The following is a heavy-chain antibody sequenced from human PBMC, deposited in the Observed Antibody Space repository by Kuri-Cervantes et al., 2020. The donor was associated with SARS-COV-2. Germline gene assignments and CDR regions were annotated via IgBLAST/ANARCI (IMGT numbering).Heavy chain of an antibody. J-gene: IGHJ5*02. D-gene: IGHD2-8*01. V-gene: IGHV3-30*01. CDR1: GFTFSSYA. CDR2: ISYDGSNQ. Sequence: GESLKISCAASGFTFSSYAMHWVRQAPGKGLEWVAVISYDGSNQYYADSVKGRFNISRDNSKNTLFLQVNSLRAEDTAVYYCARETPPPAFVVLMVYGPRRGSSNWFDPWGQGTLVTVSS. CDR3: ARETPPPAFVVLMVYGPRRGSSNWFDP.